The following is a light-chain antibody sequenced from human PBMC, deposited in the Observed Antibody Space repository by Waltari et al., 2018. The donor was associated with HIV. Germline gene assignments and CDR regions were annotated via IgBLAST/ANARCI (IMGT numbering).Light chain of an antibody. Sequence: QPVLTQSSSASASLGSSVKLTCTLSSGHRSYIIAWHQQQPGKAPRYLMKLEGSGSYNKGSGIPDRVTGSSSVADRYLTISNLQSEDEADYYCETWDSNTHKVVFGGGTKLTVL. J-gene: IGLJ2*01. CDR3: ETWDSNTHKVV. V-gene: IGLV4-60*03. CDR2: LEGSGSY. CDR1: SGHRSYI.